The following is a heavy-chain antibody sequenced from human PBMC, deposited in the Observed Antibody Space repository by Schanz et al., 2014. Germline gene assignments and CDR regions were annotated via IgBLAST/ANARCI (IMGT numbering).Heavy chain of an antibody. D-gene: IGHD6-13*01. CDR3: ARNIIATARAYDI. J-gene: IGHJ3*02. Sequence: QVQLVQSGAEVKKPGASVKVSCKASGYSFSTYGISWVRQAPGQGLEWMGWSSAYNGNTNYAQTLQGRITMTTDTSTSTAYMELRSLRSDDTAVYYCARNIIATARAYDIWGQGTMVTVSS. V-gene: IGHV1-18*01. CDR1: GYSFSTYG. CDR2: SSAYNGNT.